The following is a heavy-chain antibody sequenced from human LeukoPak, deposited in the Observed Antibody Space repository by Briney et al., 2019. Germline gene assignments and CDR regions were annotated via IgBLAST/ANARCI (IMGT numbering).Heavy chain of an antibody. CDR3: ARDGGGNDY. D-gene: IGHD4-23*01. CDR2: IHHSGST. V-gene: IGHV4-4*02. Sequence: PSETLSLTCTVSGGSITSSNWWNWVRQSPGKGLEWIGQIHHSGSTNYNPSLRSRVIVSVDKSNNQFSLKLRSVTAADTAVYYCARDGGGNDYWGQGTLVTVSS. J-gene: IGHJ4*02. CDR1: GGSITSSNW.